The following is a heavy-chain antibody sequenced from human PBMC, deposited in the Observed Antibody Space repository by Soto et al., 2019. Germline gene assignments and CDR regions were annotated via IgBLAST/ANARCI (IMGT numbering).Heavy chain of an antibody. CDR1: GGTFSSYT. Sequence: QVQLVQSGAEVKKPGSSVKVSCKASGGTFSSYTISWVRQAPGRGLEWMGRIIPILGIANYAQKFQGRFTITAHKSTSTAYVELSSLRSEDTGGYYCVFGATTADSGRQELLVVFSS. J-gene: IGHJ4*02. D-gene: IGHD3-10*02. V-gene: IGHV1-69*02. CDR2: IIPILGIA. CDR3: VFGATTADS.